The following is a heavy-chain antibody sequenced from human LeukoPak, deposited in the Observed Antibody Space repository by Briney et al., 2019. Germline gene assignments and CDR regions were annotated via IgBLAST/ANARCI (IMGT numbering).Heavy chain of an antibody. J-gene: IGHJ4*02. CDR2: IRYDGSNK. V-gene: IGHV3-30*02. D-gene: IGHD6-19*01. CDR3: AISSGWYEPFDY. CDR1: GFTFSSYG. Sequence: GGSLRLSCVPSGFTFSSYGMHWVRQAPGKGLEWVAFIRYDGSNKYYGDSVKGRFTISRDNSKNTLYLQMNSLRAEDTAVYYCAISSGWYEPFDYWGQGTLVTVSS.